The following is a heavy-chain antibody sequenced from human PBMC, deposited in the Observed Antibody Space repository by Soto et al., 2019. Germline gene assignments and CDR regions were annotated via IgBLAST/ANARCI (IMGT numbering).Heavy chain of an antibody. J-gene: IGHJ4*02. CDR2: INHSGST. V-gene: IGHV4-34*01. CDR3: ARLELWFGELYPDY. Sequence: SETLSLTCAVYGGSFSGYYWSWIRQPPGKGLEWIGEINHSGSTNYNPSLKSRVTISVDTSKNQFSLKLSSVTAADTAVYYCARLELWFGELYPDYWGQGTLVTVSS. CDR1: GGSFSGYY. D-gene: IGHD3-10*01.